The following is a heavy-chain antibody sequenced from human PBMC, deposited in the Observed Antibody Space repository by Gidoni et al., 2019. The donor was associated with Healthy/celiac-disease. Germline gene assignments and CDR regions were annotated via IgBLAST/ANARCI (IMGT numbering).Heavy chain of an antibody. D-gene: IGHD6-6*01. Sequence: EVQLVESGGGLVQPGGSLRLSCAASGFTFSSYSMNWVRQAPGKGLEWVSYISSSSSTIYYADSVKGRFTISRDNAKNSLYLQMNSLRDEDTAVYYCARESIAARYYYYGMDVWGQGTTVTVSS. CDR1: GFTFSSYS. CDR3: ARESIAARYYYYGMDV. V-gene: IGHV3-48*02. CDR2: ISSSSSTI. J-gene: IGHJ6*02.